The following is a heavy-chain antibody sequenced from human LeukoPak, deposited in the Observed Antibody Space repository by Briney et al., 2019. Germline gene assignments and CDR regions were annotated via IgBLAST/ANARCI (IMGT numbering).Heavy chain of an antibody. J-gene: IGHJ1*01. V-gene: IGHV4-4*02. CDR2: IYHSGST. CDR3: ASPPADILTGYKYFQH. CDR1: GGSISSFNW. D-gene: IGHD3-9*01. Sequence: PSGTLSLTCAVSGGSISSFNWWSWVRQPPGRGLEWIGEIYHSGSTNYNPSLKSRVTISVDKSKNQFSLNLSSLTAADTAVYYCASPPADILTGYKYFQHWGQGTLVTVSS.